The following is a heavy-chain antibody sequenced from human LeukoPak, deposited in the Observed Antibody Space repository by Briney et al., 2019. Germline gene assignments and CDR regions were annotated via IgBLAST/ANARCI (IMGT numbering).Heavy chain of an antibody. CDR1: GYTFTSYG. Sequence: ASVKVSCKAAGYTFTSYGISWVRQAPGQGGEGMGWIRAYNGKTNYAQKLKGRVTITTATSTTTAYMELRSLRSDATAVYYCARETPVFWELFGYFDYWGQGTLVTVSS. V-gene: IGHV1-18*01. J-gene: IGHJ4*02. CDR3: ARETPVFWELFGYFDY. CDR2: IRAYNGKT. D-gene: IGHD3-10*01.